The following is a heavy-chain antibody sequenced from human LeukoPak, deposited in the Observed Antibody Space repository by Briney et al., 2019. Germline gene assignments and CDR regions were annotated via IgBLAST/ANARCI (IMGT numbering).Heavy chain of an antibody. V-gene: IGHV1-18*01. D-gene: IGHD3-22*01. CDR1: GYTFTSYG. J-gene: IGHJ4*02. Sequence: ASVKVSCKASGYTFTSYGISWVRQAPGQGLEWMGWISAYNGNTKYAQKLQGRVTMTTDASTSIVYMELRSLRSDDTAVYYCARGLPPRRLYDSSGYYSYYFDYWGQGTPVTVSS. CDR2: ISAYNGNT. CDR3: ARGLPPRRLYDSSGYYSYYFDY.